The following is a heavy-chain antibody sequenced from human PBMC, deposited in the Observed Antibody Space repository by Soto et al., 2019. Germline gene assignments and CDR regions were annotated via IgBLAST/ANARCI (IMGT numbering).Heavy chain of an antibody. D-gene: IGHD5-18*01. CDR1: GYTFTGYY. CDR3: ARDSTAYYYYGMDV. V-gene: IGHV1-2*02. Sequence: GASVKVSCKASGYTFTGYYMHWVRQAPGQGLEWMGWINPNSGGTNYAQKFQGRVTMTRGTSISTAYMELSRLRSDDTAVYYCARDSTAYYYYGMDVWGQGTTVTVSS. CDR2: INPNSGGT. J-gene: IGHJ6*02.